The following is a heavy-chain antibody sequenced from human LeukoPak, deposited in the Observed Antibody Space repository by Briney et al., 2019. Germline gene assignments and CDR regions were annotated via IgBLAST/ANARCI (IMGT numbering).Heavy chain of an antibody. V-gene: IGHV3-7*01. D-gene: IGHD4/OR15-4a*01. Sequence: GGSLRLSCAASGFTFSTYWMTWGRQAPGKGLEWVADIKTDGSQTYYLDSVKGRFTISRDNAKNFLSLQLGSLRADDTGVYYCARASMGGRDYHLDSWGQGTLVTVSS. CDR3: ARASMGGRDYHLDS. CDR2: IKTDGSQT. CDR1: GFTFSTYW. J-gene: IGHJ4*02.